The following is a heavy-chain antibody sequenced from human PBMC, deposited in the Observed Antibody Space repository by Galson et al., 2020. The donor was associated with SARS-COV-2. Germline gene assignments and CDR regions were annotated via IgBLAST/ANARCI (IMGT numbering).Heavy chain of an antibody. CDR3: AINYQLDS. J-gene: IGHJ4*02. Sequence: GGSLRLSCAASGFTFNKYWMHWARQAPGKGLVWVSRINNDGSSAIYADSVKGRFTISRDNAENTLYLHMNSLRAEDTAMYYCAINYQLDSWGQGTLVTVSS. CDR2: INNDGSSA. D-gene: IGHD2-2*01. V-gene: IGHV3-74*01. CDR1: GFTFNKYW.